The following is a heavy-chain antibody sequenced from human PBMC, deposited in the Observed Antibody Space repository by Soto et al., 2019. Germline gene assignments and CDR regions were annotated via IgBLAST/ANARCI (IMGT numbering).Heavy chain of an antibody. Sequence: TLSLTCAVSGGSLRSATYYWSWIRQHPGKGLEWIGYFYHSGSTYYKPSLRSRVTISLDTSKNQFSLNLRSVTDADTAIYYCAREETGNDALDIWGQETLVTVSS. J-gene: IGHJ3*02. D-gene: IGHD1-1*01. CDR3: AREETGNDALDI. CDR1: GGSLRSATYY. V-gene: IGHV4-31*11. CDR2: FYHSGST.